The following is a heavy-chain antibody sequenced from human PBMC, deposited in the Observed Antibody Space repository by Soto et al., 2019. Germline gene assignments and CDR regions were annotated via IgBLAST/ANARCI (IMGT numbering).Heavy chain of an antibody. D-gene: IGHD3-9*01. V-gene: IGHV3-7*05. CDR1: GFTFSSYW. CDR3: ARDILRYFDWSPNHYFDY. J-gene: IGHJ4*02. Sequence: GGSLRLSCAASGFTFSSYWMSWVRQALGKGLEWVANIKQDGSEKYYVDSVKGRFTISRDNAKNSLYLQMNSLRAEDTAVYYCARDILRYFDWSPNHYFDYRGQGTLVTVSS. CDR2: IKQDGSEK.